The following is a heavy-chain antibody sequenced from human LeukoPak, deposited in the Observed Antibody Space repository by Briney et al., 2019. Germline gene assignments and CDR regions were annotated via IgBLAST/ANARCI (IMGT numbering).Heavy chain of an antibody. CDR1: GDSVSSNSAA. J-gene: IGHJ5*02. CDR2: TYYRSKWYN. Sequence: SQTLSLTCAISGDSVSSNSAAWNWIRQSPSRGLEWLGRTYYRSKWYNDYAVSVKSRITINPDTSKNQFSLQLNSVTPEDTAVYYCARDRMVRGSFTFNWFDPWGQGTLVTVSS. CDR3: ARDRMVRGSFTFNWFDP. V-gene: IGHV6-1*01. D-gene: IGHD3-10*01.